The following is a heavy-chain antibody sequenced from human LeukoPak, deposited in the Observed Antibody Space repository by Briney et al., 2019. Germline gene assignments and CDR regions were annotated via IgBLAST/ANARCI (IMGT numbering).Heavy chain of an antibody. V-gene: IGHV1-69*04. Sequence: AASVKVSCKASGGTFSSYAISWVRQAPGQGLEWMGRIIPILGIANYAQKFQGRVTITADKSTSTAYMELSSLRSEDTAVYYCAKDSENHQGYFDYWGQGTLVTVSS. CDR1: GGTFSSYA. D-gene: IGHD1-14*01. J-gene: IGHJ4*02. CDR3: AKDSENHQGYFDY. CDR2: IIPILGIA.